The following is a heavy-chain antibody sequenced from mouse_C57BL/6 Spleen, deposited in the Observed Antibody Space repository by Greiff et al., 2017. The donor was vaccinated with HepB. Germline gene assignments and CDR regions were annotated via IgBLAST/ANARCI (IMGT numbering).Heavy chain of an antibody. CDR3: TRRSYENYFDY. D-gene: IGHD1-1*01. Sequence: VKLVESGAELVRPGASVTLSCKASGYTFTDYEMHWVKQTPVHGLEWIGAIDPETGGTAYNQKFKGKAILTADKSSSTAYMELRRLTSEDSAVYYCTRRSYENYFDYWGQGTTLTVSS. J-gene: IGHJ2*01. CDR1: GYTFTDYE. CDR2: IDPETGGT. V-gene: IGHV1-15*01.